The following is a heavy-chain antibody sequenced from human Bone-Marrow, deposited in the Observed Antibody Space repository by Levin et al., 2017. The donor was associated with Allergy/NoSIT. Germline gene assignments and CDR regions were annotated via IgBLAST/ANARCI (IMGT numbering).Heavy chain of an antibody. J-gene: IGHJ4*02. V-gene: IGHV3-30*03. D-gene: IGHD3-22*01. CDR1: GFTFSSYA. CDR2: ISYDGSDP. CDR3: VAEYYDTSGFDF. Sequence: PGGSLRLSCVASGFTFSSYAMHWVRQAPGKGLQWVASISYDGSDPYYADAVRGRFSISRDNSKNTQFLQMNSLTVEDTAVYYCVAEYYDTSGFDFWGQGPLVSVS.